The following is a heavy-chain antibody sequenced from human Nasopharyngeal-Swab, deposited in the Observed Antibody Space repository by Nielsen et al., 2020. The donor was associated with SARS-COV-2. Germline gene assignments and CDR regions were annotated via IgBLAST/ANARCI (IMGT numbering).Heavy chain of an antibody. J-gene: IGHJ4*02. CDR3: ARAYYYDSSGCHFDY. Sequence: WIRQPPGKALEWLALIYWDDDKRYSPSLKSRLTITKDTSKNQVVLTMTNMDPVDTATYYYARAYYYDSSGCHFDYWGQGTLVTVSS. D-gene: IGHD3-22*01. CDR2: IYWDDDK. V-gene: IGHV2-5*02.